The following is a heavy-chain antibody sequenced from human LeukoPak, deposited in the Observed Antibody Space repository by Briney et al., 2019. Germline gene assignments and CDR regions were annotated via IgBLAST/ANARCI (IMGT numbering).Heavy chain of an antibody. J-gene: IGHJ4*02. CDR1: GFTFSSFA. CDR2: ITGSGSGA. Sequence: GGSLRLSCAASGFTFSSFAINWVRQAPGKGLEWVSVITGSGSGADYADSVKGRFTISRDNSQNTVHLQINSLRADDTAVFYCAKDGGRAAAGTVDSWGQGALVTVSS. CDR3: AKDGGRAAAGTVDS. V-gene: IGHV3-23*01. D-gene: IGHD6-13*01.